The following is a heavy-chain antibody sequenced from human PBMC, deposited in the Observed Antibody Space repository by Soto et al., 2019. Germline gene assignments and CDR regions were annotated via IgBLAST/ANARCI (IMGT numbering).Heavy chain of an antibody. V-gene: IGHV5-51*01. Sequence: PGESLKISCKGSGYSFSIFWIGWVRQMPGKGLEWMGVIYPADSDTRYSPSFEGQVTISADKSFSTVYLQWSSLKASDTAMYYCARMGYDSREYPFNFWGEGPLLTF. CDR3: ARMGYDSREYPFNF. CDR2: IYPADSDT. CDR1: GYSFSIFW. J-gene: IGHJ4*02. D-gene: IGHD3-22*01.